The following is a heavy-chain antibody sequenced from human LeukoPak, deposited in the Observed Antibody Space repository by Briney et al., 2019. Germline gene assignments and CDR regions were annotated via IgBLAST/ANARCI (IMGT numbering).Heavy chain of an antibody. D-gene: IGHD3-22*01. V-gene: IGHV4-34*01. CDR2: INHSGST. Sequence: SETLSLTCAVYGGSFSGYYWSWIRQPPGKGLEWIGEINHSGSTNYNPSLKSRVTISVDTSKNQFSLKLSSVTAADTAVYYCARCPRLDYYDSSGSTGDAFDIWGQGTMVTVSS. CDR3: ARCPRLDYYDSSGSTGDAFDI. J-gene: IGHJ3*02. CDR1: GGSFSGYY.